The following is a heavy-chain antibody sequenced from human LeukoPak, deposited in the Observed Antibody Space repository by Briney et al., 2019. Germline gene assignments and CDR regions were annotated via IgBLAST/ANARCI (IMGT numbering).Heavy chain of an antibody. CDR1: GYTFTSYD. D-gene: IGHD3-22*01. Sequence: ASVKVSCKASGYTFTSYDINWVRQATGQGLEWMGWMNPNSGNTGYAQKFQGRVTMTRNTSIRTAYKELSSLRSEDTAVYYCISPGVYYDSSGYYPFDYWGQGTLVTVSS. CDR3: ISPGVYYDSSGYYPFDY. J-gene: IGHJ4*02. CDR2: MNPNSGNT. V-gene: IGHV1-8*01.